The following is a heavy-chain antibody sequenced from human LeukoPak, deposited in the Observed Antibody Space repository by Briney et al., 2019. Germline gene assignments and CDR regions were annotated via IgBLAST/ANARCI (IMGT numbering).Heavy chain of an antibody. V-gene: IGHV4-34*01. D-gene: IGHD2-2*01. J-gene: IGHJ6*03. Sequence: PSETLSLTCAVYGGSFSGYYWSWIRQPPGKGLEWIGEINHSGSTNYNPSLKSRVTISVDTSKNHFSLKLSSVTAADTAVYYCARGGCSSTSCYYYYYMDVWGKGTTVTVSS. CDR3: ARGGCSSTSCYYYYYMDV. CDR2: INHSGST. CDR1: GGSFSGYY.